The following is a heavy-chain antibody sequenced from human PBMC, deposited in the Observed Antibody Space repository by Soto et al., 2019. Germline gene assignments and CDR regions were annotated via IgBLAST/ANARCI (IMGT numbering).Heavy chain of an antibody. Sequence: GESLKISCKGSGYSFTSYWISWVRQMPGKGLEWMGRIDPSDSYTNYSPSFQGHVTISADKSISTAYLQWSSLKASDTAMYYCVLSGYYNYYYYYGMDVWGQGTTVTVSS. J-gene: IGHJ6*02. CDR3: VLSGYYNYYYYYGMDV. CDR1: GYSFTSYW. D-gene: IGHD3-22*01. V-gene: IGHV5-10-1*01. CDR2: IDPSDSYT.